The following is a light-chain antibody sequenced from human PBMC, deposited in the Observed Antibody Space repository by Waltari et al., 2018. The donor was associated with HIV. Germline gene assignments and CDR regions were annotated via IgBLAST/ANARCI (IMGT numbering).Light chain of an antibody. J-gene: IGLJ3*02. CDR1: SSDIGGYNY. CDR2: EVS. Sequence: SALTQPASVSGSPGQSITISCTGTSSDIGGYNYVSWHQHHPGRAPKLIIFEVSNLPSGVSNRFSGSKSGNTASLIISGLLAEDAADYYCSSYTSGTTWVFGGGTKLTVL. V-gene: IGLV2-14*01. CDR3: SSYTSGTTWV.